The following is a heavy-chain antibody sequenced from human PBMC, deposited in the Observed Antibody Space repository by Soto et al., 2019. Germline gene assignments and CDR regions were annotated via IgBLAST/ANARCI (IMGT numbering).Heavy chain of an antibody. D-gene: IGHD3-22*01. V-gene: IGHV1-8*01. Sequence: ASVKVSCKASGYTFTSYDINWVRQATGQGLGWMGWMNPNSGNTGYAQKFQGRVTMTRNTSISTAYMELSSLRSEDTAVYYCARTDSSGNGMDVWGQGTTVTVSS. CDR2: MNPNSGNT. CDR1: GYTFTSYD. J-gene: IGHJ6*02. CDR3: ARTDSSGNGMDV.